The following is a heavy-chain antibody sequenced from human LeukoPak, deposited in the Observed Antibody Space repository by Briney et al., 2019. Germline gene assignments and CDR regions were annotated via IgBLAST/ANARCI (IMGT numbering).Heavy chain of an antibody. D-gene: IGHD3-3*01. V-gene: IGHV1-2*02. CDR2: TSPKSDGT. CDR3: ARHNYDFDFDY. J-gene: IGHJ4*02. Sequence: GSVNVSFMSSRYTLIDYYIHWVRQAPGQGVEWMGWTSPKSDGTNYAQNFQGRVTMTRDTSINTAYMELSRLRPDDTAVYYCARHNYDFDFDYWGQGALVTVSS. CDR1: RYTLIDYY.